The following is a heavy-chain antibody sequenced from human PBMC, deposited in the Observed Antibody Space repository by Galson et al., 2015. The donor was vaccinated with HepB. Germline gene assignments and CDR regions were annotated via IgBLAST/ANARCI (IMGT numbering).Heavy chain of an antibody. J-gene: IGHJ6*02. CDR1: GDSVSSNSAA. CDR2: ADYRSNWYY. V-gene: IGHV6-1*01. CDR3: ARVHSNNIYYGMDV. Sequence: CAISGDSVSSNSAAWYWIRQSPSRGLEWLGRADYRSNWYYDYAAFVKSRMTLNADTYKNEVTLHLNSVGPEDTAVYFCARVHSNNIYYGMDVWGQGTTVTASS. D-gene: IGHD2/OR15-2a*01.